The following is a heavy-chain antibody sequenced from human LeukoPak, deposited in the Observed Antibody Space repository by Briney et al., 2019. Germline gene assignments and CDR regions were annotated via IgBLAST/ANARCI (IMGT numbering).Heavy chain of an antibody. CDR2: IYYSGST. D-gene: IGHD3-10*01. CDR1: GGSFSGYY. J-gene: IGHJ5*02. V-gene: IGHV4-34*01. CDR3: ARDGNGRFGELLSTKFDP. Sequence: SETLSLTCAVYGGSFSGYYWGWIRQPPGKGLEWIGSIYYSGSTYYNPSLKSRVTISVDTSKNQFSLKLSSVTAADTAVYYCARDGNGRFGELLSTKFDPWGQGTLVTVSP.